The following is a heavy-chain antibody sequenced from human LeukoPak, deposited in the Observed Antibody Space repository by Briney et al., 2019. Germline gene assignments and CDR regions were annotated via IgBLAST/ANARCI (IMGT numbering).Heavy chain of an antibody. Sequence: SETLSLTCTVSGGSISSYYWSWIRQPPGKGLEWIGYIYYSGSTNYNPSLKSRVTISVDTSENQFSLKLSSVTAADTAVYYCARVGIAAAGSYFDYWGQGTLVTVSS. CDR3: ARVGIAAAGSYFDY. D-gene: IGHD6-13*01. J-gene: IGHJ4*02. CDR2: IYYSGST. V-gene: IGHV4-59*01. CDR1: GGSISSYY.